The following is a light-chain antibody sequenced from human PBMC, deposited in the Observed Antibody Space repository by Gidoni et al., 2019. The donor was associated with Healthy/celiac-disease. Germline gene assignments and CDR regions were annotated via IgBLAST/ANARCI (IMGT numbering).Light chain of an antibody. V-gene: IGKV3-20*01. CDR3: QQYGSSPPFT. CDR2: GAS. Sequence: EIVLTQSPGTLSLSPGERATLSCRASQSVSSSYLAWYQQKPGPAPRLRIYGASSRATGIPDRFSGSGSGTDFTLTISRLEPEDFAVYYCQQYGSSPPFTFGPGTKVDIK. CDR1: QSVSSSY. J-gene: IGKJ3*01.